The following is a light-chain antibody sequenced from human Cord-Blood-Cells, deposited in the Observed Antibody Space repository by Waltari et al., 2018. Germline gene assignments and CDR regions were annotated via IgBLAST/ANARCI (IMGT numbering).Light chain of an antibody. J-gene: IGKJ1*01. Sequence: DIQMTQSPSTLSASVGDRVTIACRDSQRISSWLAWYQQKPGKAPKLLIYDASSLESGVPARFIGSGSGTEFTLAISSLQRDDFATYYCQQYNSYSWTFGQGTKVELK. V-gene: IGKV1-5*01. CDR3: QQYNSYSWT. CDR1: QRISSW. CDR2: DAS.